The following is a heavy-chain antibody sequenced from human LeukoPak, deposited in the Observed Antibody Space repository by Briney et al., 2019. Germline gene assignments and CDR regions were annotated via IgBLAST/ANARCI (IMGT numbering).Heavy chain of an antibody. V-gene: IGHV3-7*01. J-gene: IGHJ4*02. CDR2: INQAGSAK. D-gene: IGHD1-1*01. Sequence: GGSLRLSCAASGFSFATSWMTWVRQAPGRGLEWVANINQAGSAKYYVDSVKGRFTISRDDAQNSLYLQMNSLRGEDTAVYYCATSSWNDGDGVFDYWGQGALVTVSS. CDR3: ATSSWNDGDGVFDY. CDR1: GFSFATSW.